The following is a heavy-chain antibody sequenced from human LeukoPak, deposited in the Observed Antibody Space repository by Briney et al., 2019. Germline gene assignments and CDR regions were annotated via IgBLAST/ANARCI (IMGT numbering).Heavy chain of an antibody. CDR1: GGSISSGGYS. J-gene: IGHJ5*02. D-gene: IGHD3-10*01. CDR2: IYHSGST. Sequence: SETLSLTCAVSGGSISSGGYSWSWIRQPPGKGLEWIGYIYHSGSTYYNPSLKSRVTISVDRSKNQFSLKLSSVTAADTAVYYCAREKRDYYGSERRWLDPWGQGTLVTVSS. V-gene: IGHV4-30-2*01. CDR3: AREKRDYYGSERRWLDP.